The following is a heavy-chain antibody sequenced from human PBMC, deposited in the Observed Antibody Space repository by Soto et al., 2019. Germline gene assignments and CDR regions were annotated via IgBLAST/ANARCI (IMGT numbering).Heavy chain of an antibody. CDR2: IIPILGIA. V-gene: IGHV1-69*02. D-gene: IGHD3-22*01. Sequence: ASVKVSCKASGGTFSSYTISWVRQAPGQGLEWMGRIIPILGIANYAQKFQGRVTITADKSTSTAYMELSSLRSEDTAVYYCSRVLINYNSGVYFEVFDSWGKGTMVPVS. CDR3: SRVLINYNSGVYFEVFDS. J-gene: IGHJ3*02. CDR1: GGTFSSYT.